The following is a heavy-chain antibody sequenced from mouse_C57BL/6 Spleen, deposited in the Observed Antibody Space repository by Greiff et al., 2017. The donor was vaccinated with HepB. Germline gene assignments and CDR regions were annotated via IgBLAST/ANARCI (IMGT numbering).Heavy chain of an antibody. Sequence: QVQLQQPGAELVKPGASVKLSCKASGYTFTSYWMHWVKQRPGQGLEWIGMIHPNSGSTNYNEKFKSKATLTVDKTSSTAYRQLSSLTSEDSAVYYCARREVTTVVAYYYAMDYWGQGTSVTVSS. J-gene: IGHJ4*01. V-gene: IGHV1-64*01. CDR1: GYTFTSYW. CDR2: IHPNSGST. D-gene: IGHD1-1*01. CDR3: ARREVTTVVAYYYAMDY.